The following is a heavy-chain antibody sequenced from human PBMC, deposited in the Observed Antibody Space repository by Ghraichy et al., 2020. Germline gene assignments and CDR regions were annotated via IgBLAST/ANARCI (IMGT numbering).Heavy chain of an antibody. D-gene: IGHD6-6*01. Sequence: SQTLSLTCTVSGASISSGDHFWSWIRQHPGKGLECIGHIYNTGSTYYNPSLKSRVSISVDTSKNQSSLKLSAVTAADTAVYYCARGTSSSAAYSMDVWGQGTTVTVSS. CDR3: ARGTSSSAAYSMDV. CDR1: GASISSGDHF. J-gene: IGHJ6*02. V-gene: IGHV4-31*03. CDR2: IYNTGST.